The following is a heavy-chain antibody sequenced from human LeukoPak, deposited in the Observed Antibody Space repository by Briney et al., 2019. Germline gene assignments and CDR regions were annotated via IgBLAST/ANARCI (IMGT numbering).Heavy chain of an antibody. Sequence: PGGSLRLSGPASGFTLSSYAMGWGRQGPGKGLKWVSVISGSGSSTYYADSVRGRFTISRDNSKNTLYLQMNSLRAEDTAVYYCAKEGYSSSWYFEYWGQGTLVTVSS. CDR1: GFTLSSYA. D-gene: IGHD6-13*01. CDR2: ISGSGSST. J-gene: IGHJ4*02. CDR3: AKEGYSSSWYFEY. V-gene: IGHV3-23*01.